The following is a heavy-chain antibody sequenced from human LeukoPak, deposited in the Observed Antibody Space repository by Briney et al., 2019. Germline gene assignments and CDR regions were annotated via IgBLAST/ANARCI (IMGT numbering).Heavy chain of an antibody. Sequence: PSETLSLTRTVSGGSISSYYWSWIRQPPGKGLEWIGYIYYSGSTNYNPSLKSRVTISVDTSKSQFSLKLSSVTAADTAVYYCARHFPGDYGAILNPFDYWGQGTLVTVSS. CDR3: ARHFPGDYGAILNPFDY. D-gene: IGHD4-17*01. V-gene: IGHV4-59*08. J-gene: IGHJ4*02. CDR1: GGSISSYY. CDR2: IYYSGST.